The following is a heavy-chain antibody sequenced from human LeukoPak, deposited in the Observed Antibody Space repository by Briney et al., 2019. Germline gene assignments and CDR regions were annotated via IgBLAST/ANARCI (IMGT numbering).Heavy chain of an antibody. CDR2: ISGTGGST. V-gene: IGHV3-23*01. CDR3: AKVGSGYNGPDY. J-gene: IGHJ4*02. Sequence: GGSLRLSCAASGFTFSSCAMTWVRQAPGKGLEWVSAISGTGGSTHYADSVKGRFTISRDNSKNTLYLQMNSLRAEDTAIYYCAKVGSGYNGPDYWGQGTLVTVSS. D-gene: IGHD3-22*01. CDR1: GFTFSSCA.